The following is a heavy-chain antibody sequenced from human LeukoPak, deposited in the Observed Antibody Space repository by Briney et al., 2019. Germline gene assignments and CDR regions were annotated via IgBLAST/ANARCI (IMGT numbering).Heavy chain of an antibody. Sequence: GGSLRLSCAASGFIFSDFWMYWVRQAPGKGLEWVANIKHDGSQKYYVDSVRGRFTISRDNAKNSLYLQMNSLRAEDTAVYYCARRGDGGRSFDYWGQGTLVTVSS. CDR2: IKHDGSQK. V-gene: IGHV3-7*03. D-gene: IGHD4-23*01. CDR1: GFIFSDFW. CDR3: ARRGDGGRSFDY. J-gene: IGHJ4*02.